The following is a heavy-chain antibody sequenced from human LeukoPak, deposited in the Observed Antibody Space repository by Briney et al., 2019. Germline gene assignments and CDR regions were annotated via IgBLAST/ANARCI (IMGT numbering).Heavy chain of an antibody. CDR2: ISSSSSTI. CDR3: ARDHCSSTSCYYYYYGMDV. J-gene: IGHJ6*02. D-gene: IGHD2-2*01. CDR1: GFTFSSYS. Sequence: GGSLRLSCAASGFTFSSYSMNWVRQAPGKGLEWVSYISSSSSTIYYADSVKSRFTISRDNAKNSLYLQMTSLRDEDTAVYYCARDHCSSTSCYYYYYGMDVWGQGATVTVSS. V-gene: IGHV3-48*02.